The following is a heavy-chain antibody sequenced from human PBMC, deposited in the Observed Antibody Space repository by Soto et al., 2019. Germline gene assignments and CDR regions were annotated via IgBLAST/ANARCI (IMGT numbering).Heavy chain of an antibody. CDR1: GYTFTRYG. CDR3: AKNGQPPYYYYGLDV. CDR2: ISGYNGDT. V-gene: IGHV1-18*01. J-gene: IGHJ6*02. D-gene: IGHD2-8*01. Sequence: ASVKVSCKASGYTFTRYGISWVRQAPGQGLEWMGWISGYNGDTTYAQKFQGRVTMTIDTSTSTAYVELRSLTSDDTAVYYCAKNGQPPYYYYGLDVWGQGTKVTVSS.